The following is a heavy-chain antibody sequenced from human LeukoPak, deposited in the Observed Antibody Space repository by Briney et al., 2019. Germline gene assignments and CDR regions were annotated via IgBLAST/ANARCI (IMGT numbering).Heavy chain of an antibody. V-gene: IGHV5-51*01. CDR1: GYSFTSYW. D-gene: IGHD3-10*01. J-gene: IGHJ4*02. Sequence: GESLKISCKGSGYSFTSYWIGWVRQMPGKGLEWMGIIYPGDSDTRYSPSFQGQVTISADKSISTAYLQWSSLKASGTALFYLSGPYWWGYCYLDFWGQGTLVTVSS. CDR2: IYPGDSDT. CDR3: SGPYWWGYCYLDF.